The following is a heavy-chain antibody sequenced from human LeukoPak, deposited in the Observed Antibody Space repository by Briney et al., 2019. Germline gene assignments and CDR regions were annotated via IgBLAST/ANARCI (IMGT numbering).Heavy chain of an antibody. J-gene: IGHJ5*02. Sequence: SETLSLTCTVSNGSMTSDSYYWAWVRQPPGKGLEWIGTIFYSGKTYYSASLKSRVTVSLDTSKKDFSLRLSSVTAADTAVYYCARLWIVATWFDAWGQGALVTVSS. V-gene: IGHV4-39*02. CDR1: NGSMTSDSYY. CDR3: ARLWIVATWFDA. CDR2: IFYSGKT. D-gene: IGHD2-2*03.